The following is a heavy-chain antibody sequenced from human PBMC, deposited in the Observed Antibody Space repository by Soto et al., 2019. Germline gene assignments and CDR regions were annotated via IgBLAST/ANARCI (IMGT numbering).Heavy chain of an antibody. CDR2: IANSGGKK. J-gene: IGHJ5*02. CDR3: ARAAGWFDP. CDR1: GFSFSDYY. V-gene: IGHV3-11*01. Sequence: GGSLRLSCAASGFSFSDYYMTWIRQTPGKGLEWVSYIANSGGKKDYADSVKGRFTISRDNAKNLLYLQMNSLRAEDTAVYYCARAAGWFDPWGQGTLVTVSS.